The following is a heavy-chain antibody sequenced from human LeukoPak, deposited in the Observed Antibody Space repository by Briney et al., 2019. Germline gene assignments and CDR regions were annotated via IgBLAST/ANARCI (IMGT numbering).Heavy chain of an antibody. D-gene: IGHD3-10*01. Sequence: PGGSLRLSCAASGFTFSSYWMHWVRQAPGKGLVWVSRINSDGSSTSYADSVKGRFTISRDNAKNTLYLQMNSLRAEDTAVYYCARDGHGSGSYGRYYYYMDVWGKGTTVTVSS. CDR3: ARDGHGSGSYGRYYYYMDV. CDR1: GFTFSSYW. V-gene: IGHV3-74*01. CDR2: INSDGSST. J-gene: IGHJ6*03.